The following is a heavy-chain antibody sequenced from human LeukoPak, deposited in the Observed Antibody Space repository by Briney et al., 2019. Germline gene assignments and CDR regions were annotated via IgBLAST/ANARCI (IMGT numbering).Heavy chain of an antibody. CDR2: IYHSGST. V-gene: IGHV4-4*02. D-gene: IGHD6-13*01. CDR3: AREVGEALYSSSSFWDY. Sequence: PSGTLSLTCAVSGGSISSSNWWSWVRQPPGKGLEWIGEIYHSGSTNYNPSLKSRVTISVDKSKNQFSLKLSSVTAADTAVYYCAREVGEALYSSSSFWDYWGQGTLVTVSS. J-gene: IGHJ4*02. CDR1: GGSISSSNW.